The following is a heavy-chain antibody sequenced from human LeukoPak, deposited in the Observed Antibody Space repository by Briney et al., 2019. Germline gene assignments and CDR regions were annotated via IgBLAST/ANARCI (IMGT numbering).Heavy chain of an antibody. CDR1: GYTFTGYY. Sequence: ASVKVSCKASGYTFTGYYMHWVRQAPGQGLEWMGWINPNSSGTNYAQKFQGRVTMTRDTSISTAYMELSRLRSDDTAVYYCARESVFGELVSRHLYPDYYYYGMEVWGQGTTVTVSS. D-gene: IGHD3-10*02. J-gene: IGHJ6*02. CDR3: ARESVFGELVSRHLYPDYYYYGMEV. CDR2: INPNSSGT. V-gene: IGHV1-2*02.